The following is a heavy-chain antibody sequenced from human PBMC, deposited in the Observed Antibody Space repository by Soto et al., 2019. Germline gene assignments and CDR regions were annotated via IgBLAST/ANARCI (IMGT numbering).Heavy chain of an antibody. CDR1: GFTFSSYW. Sequence: PGGSLRLSCAASGFTFSSYWMHWVRQAPGKGLVWVSRINSDGSSTTYADSVKGRFTISRDNAKNTLYLQMNSLRAEDTAVYYCATSGKYYMSWFDPWGQGTLVTVSS. J-gene: IGHJ5*02. CDR3: ATSGKYYMSWFDP. V-gene: IGHV3-74*01. D-gene: IGHD1-26*01. CDR2: INSDGSST.